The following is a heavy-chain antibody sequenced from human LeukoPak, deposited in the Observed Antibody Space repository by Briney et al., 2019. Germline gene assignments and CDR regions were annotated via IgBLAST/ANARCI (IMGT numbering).Heavy chain of an antibody. CDR1: GFTFSSYG. J-gene: IGHJ4*02. D-gene: IGHD1-26*01. CDR2: ISYDGSNK. Sequence: GGSLRLSCAASGFTFSSYGMHWVRQAPGKGLEWVAVISYDGSNKYYADSVKGRFTISRDNSKNTLYLQMNSLRAEDTAVYYCAKVKRGATLFDYWGQGTLVTVSS. CDR3: AKVKRGATLFDY. V-gene: IGHV3-30*18.